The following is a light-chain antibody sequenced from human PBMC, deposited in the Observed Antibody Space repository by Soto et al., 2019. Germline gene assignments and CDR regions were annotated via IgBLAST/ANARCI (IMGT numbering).Light chain of an antibody. CDR2: AAS. J-gene: IGKJ2*01. CDR1: QSISSY. V-gene: IGKV1-39*01. CDR3: QQSYSTPGT. Sequence: DIQMTQSPSSLSASVGDRVTITCRASQSISSYLNWYQQKPGKAPKLLIYAASSLQSGVPLRFSGSGSGTDFTLTISSLQPEDFATYYCQQSYSTPGTFGQGTKLEIK.